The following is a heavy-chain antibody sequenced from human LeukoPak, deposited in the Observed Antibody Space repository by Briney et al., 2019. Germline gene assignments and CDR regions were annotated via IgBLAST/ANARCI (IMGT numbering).Heavy chain of an antibody. CDR3: AKDLQALGWYSSSWTGYYYYGMDV. V-gene: IGHV3-23*01. D-gene: IGHD6-13*01. CDR2: ISGSGGST. Sequence: GGSLRLSCAASGFTFSSYAMSWVRQAPGKGLEWVSTISGSGGSTYYADSVKGRFTISRDNSKNTLYLQMNSLRAEDTAVYYCAKDLQALGWYSSSWTGYYYYGMDVWDQGTTVTVSS. CDR1: GFTFSSYA. J-gene: IGHJ6*02.